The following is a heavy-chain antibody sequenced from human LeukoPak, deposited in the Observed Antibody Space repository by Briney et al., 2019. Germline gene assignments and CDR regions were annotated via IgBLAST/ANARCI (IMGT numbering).Heavy chain of an antibody. CDR1: GYTFTSYG. D-gene: IGHD3-10*01. V-gene: IGHV1-18*01. CDR2: TSAYNGNT. CDR3: ARVYYYGSGSYMYYFDY. Sequence: ASVKVSCKASGYTFTSYGISWVRQAPGQGLEWMGGTSAYNGNTNYAQKLQGRVTMTTDTSTSTAYMELRSLRSDDTAVYYCARVYYYGSGSYMYYFDYWGQGTLVTVSS. J-gene: IGHJ4*02.